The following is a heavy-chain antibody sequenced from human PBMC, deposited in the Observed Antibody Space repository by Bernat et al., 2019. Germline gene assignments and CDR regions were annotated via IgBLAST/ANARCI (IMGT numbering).Heavy chain of an antibody. V-gene: IGHV3-64*01. CDR1: GFTFSSYA. CDR2: ISYNGGNT. D-gene: IGHD3-10*02. CDR3: ARGVQGVVSWFDP. J-gene: IGHJ5*02. Sequence: EVQLVESGGGLVQPGGSLRISCAASGFTFSSYAMHWVRQAPGKGLEYVSAISYNGGNTYYANSVKGRFTISRDNSKNTLYLQMGSLRAEDMAVYYCARGVQGVVSWFDPWGQGTLVTVSS.